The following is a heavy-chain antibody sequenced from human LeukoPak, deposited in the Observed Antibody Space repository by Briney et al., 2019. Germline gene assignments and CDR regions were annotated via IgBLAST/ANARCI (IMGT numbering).Heavy chain of an antibody. CDR3: AAVGLTGDPMAIDY. Sequence: GASVKVSCKASGGTFSSYAISWVRQAPGQGLEWMGGIIPIFGTANYAQKFQGRVTITADESTSTAYMELSSLRSEDTAVYYCAAVGLTGDPMAIDYWGQGTLVTVSS. D-gene: IGHD7-27*01. CDR2: IIPIFGTA. V-gene: IGHV1-69*01. J-gene: IGHJ4*02. CDR1: GGTFSSYA.